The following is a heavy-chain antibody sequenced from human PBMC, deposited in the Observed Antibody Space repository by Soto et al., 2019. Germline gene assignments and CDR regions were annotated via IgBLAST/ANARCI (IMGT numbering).Heavy chain of an antibody. Sequence: PGESLKISCKGSGYSFTSYWISWVRQMPGKGLEWMGRIDPSDSYTNYSPSFQGHVTISADKSISTAYLQWSSLKASDTAMYYCERQGGNNYYYGMDVWGQGTTVTVSS. D-gene: IGHD3-16*01. CDR1: GYSFTSYW. CDR3: ERQGGNNYYYGMDV. V-gene: IGHV5-10-1*01. J-gene: IGHJ6*02. CDR2: IDPSDSYT.